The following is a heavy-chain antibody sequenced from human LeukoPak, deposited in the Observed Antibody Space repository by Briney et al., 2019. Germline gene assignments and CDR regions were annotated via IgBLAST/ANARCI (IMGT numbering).Heavy chain of an antibody. CDR1: GFTFDDYA. Sequence: GGSLRLSCAASGFTFDDYAMHWVRQAPGKGLEWVSGISWNSGSKGYADSVKGRFAISRDNAKNSLYLQMHSLRAEDTALYYCATRDSSGYFNYWGQGTLVTVSS. V-gene: IGHV3-9*01. J-gene: IGHJ4*02. CDR3: ATRDSSGYFNY. CDR2: ISWNSGSK. D-gene: IGHD3-22*01.